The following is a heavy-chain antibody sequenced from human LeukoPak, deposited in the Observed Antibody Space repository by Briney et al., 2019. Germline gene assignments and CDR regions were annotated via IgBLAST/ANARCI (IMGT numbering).Heavy chain of an antibody. V-gene: IGHV4-34*01. Sequence: PSETLSLTCAVYGGSFSGYYWSWIRQPPGKGLEWIGEINHSGSTNYNPSLKSRVTISVDTSKNQFSLKLSSVTAADTAVYYCARDGREGSGSYAYYWGQGTLVTVSS. CDR1: GGSFSGYY. J-gene: IGHJ4*02. D-gene: IGHD1-26*01. CDR3: ARDGREGSGSYAYY. CDR2: INHSGST.